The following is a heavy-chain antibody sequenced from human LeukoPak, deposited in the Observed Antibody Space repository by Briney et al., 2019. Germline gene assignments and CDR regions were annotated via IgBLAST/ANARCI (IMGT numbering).Heavy chain of an antibody. V-gene: IGHV3-30-3*01. J-gene: IGHJ4*01. CDR2: ISYDGSNK. D-gene: IGHD6-19*01. Sequence: GGSLRLSCAASGFTFSSYAMHWVRQAPGKGLEWVAVISYDGSNKYYADSVKGRFTISRDNAKNSVYLQINSLRAEDTALYHCARWSFIRVAGPENYWGQGTLVTVSS. CDR3: ARWSFIRVAGPENY. CDR1: GFTFSSYA.